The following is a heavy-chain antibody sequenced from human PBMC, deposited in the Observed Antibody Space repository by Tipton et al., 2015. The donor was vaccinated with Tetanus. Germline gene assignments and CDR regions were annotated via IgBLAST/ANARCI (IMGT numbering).Heavy chain of an antibody. V-gene: IGHV4-59*12. CDR1: GASISGYY. D-gene: IGHD6-19*01. J-gene: IGHJ6*02. Sequence: TLSLTCTVSGASISGYYWNWIRQPPGKGLEWIGYIHYTGSTNYNPSLKSRVTLSIDTSKTQFSLQLNSVTPEDTAVYYCARVLRITVSGPPYYYNAMDVWGQGTTVTVSS. CDR3: ARVLRITVSGPPYYYNAMDV. CDR2: IHYTGST.